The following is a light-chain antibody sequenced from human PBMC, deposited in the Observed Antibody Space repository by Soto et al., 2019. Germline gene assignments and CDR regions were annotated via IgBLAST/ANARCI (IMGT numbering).Light chain of an antibody. CDR3: QQYGSAPLT. CDR2: GAS. V-gene: IGKV3-20*01. Sequence: ELVLTQSPGTLSLSPGERATLSCRASQTVSANYLAWYQQKAGQAPRLLIYGASSRATGIPDRFSGSGSGTDFTLTISRLEPEDFAVYFCQQYGSAPLTFGGGTKVEIK. J-gene: IGKJ4*01. CDR1: QTVSANY.